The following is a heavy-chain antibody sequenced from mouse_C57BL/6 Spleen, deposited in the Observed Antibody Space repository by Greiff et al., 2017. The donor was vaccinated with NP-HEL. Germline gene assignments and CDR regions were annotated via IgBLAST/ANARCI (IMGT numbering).Heavy chain of an antibody. V-gene: IGHV1-59*01. CDR2: IDPSDSYT. Sequence: QVQLQQPGAELVRPGTSVKLSCKASGYTFTSYWMHWVKQRPGQGLEWIGVIDPSDSYTNYNQQFKGKATLTVDTSSSTAYMQLSSLTSEDSAVYYCARKTTVEGYAMDYWGQGTSVTVSS. CDR3: ARKTTVEGYAMDY. D-gene: IGHD1-1*01. CDR1: GYTFTSYW. J-gene: IGHJ4*01.